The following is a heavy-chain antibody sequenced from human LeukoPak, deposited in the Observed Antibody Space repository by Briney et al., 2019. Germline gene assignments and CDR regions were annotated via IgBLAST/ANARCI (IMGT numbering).Heavy chain of an antibody. D-gene: IGHD3-22*01. CDR3: ATYYDSSGYDYVRFVY. J-gene: IGHJ4*02. CDR1: GFTFSNYW. V-gene: IGHV3-7*02. Sequence: GSLKLSCAASGFTFSNYWMSWVRQAPGKGLEWVANIKQDGSEKHYVDSVQGRFTISRDNGKNSLYLQMNSLRAEDTAVYYCATYYDSSGYDYVRFVYWGQGTLVTVSS. CDR2: IKQDGSEK.